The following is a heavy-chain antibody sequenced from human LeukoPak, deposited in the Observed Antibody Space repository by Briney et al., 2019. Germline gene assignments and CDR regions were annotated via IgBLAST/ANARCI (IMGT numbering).Heavy chain of an antibody. V-gene: IGHV1-69*13. Sequence: SVKVSCKASGFTFTNYDINWVRQAPGQGLEWMGGIIPIFGTANYAQKFQGRVTITADESTSTAYMELSSLRSEDTAVYYCATTVDTAMYWGQGTLVTVSS. CDR2: IIPIFGTA. J-gene: IGHJ4*02. CDR3: ATTVDTAMY. CDR1: GFTFTNYD. D-gene: IGHD5-18*01.